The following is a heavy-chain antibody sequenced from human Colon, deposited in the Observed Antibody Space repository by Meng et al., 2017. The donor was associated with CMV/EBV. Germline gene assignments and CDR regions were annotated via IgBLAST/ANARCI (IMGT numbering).Heavy chain of an antibody. D-gene: IGHD5-12*01. J-gene: IGHJ6*02. Sequence: SCQASGYTFTSSDINWVRQATGQGLEWMGWMNTNSGNTGYAQKFQGRVTMTRDTSISTAYMELSSLTSDDTAVYYCARPPGGYTAVVWGQGTTVTVSS. CDR2: MNTNSGNT. V-gene: IGHV1-8*01. CDR3: ARPPGGYTAVV. CDR1: GYTFTSSD.